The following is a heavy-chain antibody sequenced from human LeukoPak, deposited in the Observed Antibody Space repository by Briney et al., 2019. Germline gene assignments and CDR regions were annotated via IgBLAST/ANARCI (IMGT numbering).Heavy chain of an antibody. V-gene: IGHV3-23*01. J-gene: IGHJ4*02. CDR2: ITGSGSAT. CDR3: AKGMIDILTGYYILNNLDY. D-gene: IGHD3-9*01. CDR1: GFTFSTYA. Sequence: GGSLRLSGAASGFTFSTYAVTWVRQAPGKGLEWVSSITGSGSATYYADSVKGRFTISRDNSKETLYLQMNSLRADDTALYYCAKGMIDILTGYYILNNLDYWGRGALVTVSS.